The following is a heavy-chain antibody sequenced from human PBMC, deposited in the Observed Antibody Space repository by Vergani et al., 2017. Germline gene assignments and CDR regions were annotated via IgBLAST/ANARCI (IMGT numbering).Heavy chain of an antibody. D-gene: IGHD3-3*01. CDR3: ARLSYYTTPYLQGGYDC. J-gene: IGHJ4*02. CDR1: GFDFSIYS. CDR2: IKATPDKT. Sequence: VQLVESGGGVVQPGTSLRLSCAASGFDFSIYSLSRVRQAPGKGLEWVASIKATPDKTYYADSMKGRFTDSRDNYKTSLYLEMNNPRAEDTAVYYCARLSYYTTPYLQGGYDCWGQGTLVSVSS. V-gene: IGHV3-21*04.